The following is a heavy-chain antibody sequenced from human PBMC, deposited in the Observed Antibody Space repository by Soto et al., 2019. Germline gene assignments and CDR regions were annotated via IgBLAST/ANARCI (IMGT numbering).Heavy chain of an antibody. D-gene: IGHD4-17*01. CDR3: ASKGLADDYGDYVPDY. Sequence: ASVKVSCKASGYTFTSYYMHWVRQAPGQGLEWMGIINPSGGSTSYAQKFQGRVTMTRDTSTSTVYMELSSLRSEDTAVYYCASKGLADDYGDYVPDYWGQGTLVTVSS. CDR1: GYTFTSYY. CDR2: INPSGGST. V-gene: IGHV1-46*01. J-gene: IGHJ4*02.